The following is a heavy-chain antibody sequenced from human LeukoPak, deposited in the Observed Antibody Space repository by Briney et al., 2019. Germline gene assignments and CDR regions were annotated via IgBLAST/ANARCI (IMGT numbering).Heavy chain of an antibody. V-gene: IGHV4-34*01. D-gene: IGHD4-23*01. Sequence: SETLSLTCAVTGGSFSDFYWSWIRQPPGKGLEWIGEINHFGRTNYNPSLKSRVTISLDTSKKQFSLKLNSVTAADTAVYYCGKNDYGANSYWGQGTLVSVPS. J-gene: IGHJ4*02. CDR1: GGSFSDFY. CDR3: GKNDYGANSY. CDR2: INHFGRT.